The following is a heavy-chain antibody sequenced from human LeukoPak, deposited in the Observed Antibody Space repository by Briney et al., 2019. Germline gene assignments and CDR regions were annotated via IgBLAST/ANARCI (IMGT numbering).Heavy chain of an antibody. CDR1: GGSFSGYY. J-gene: IGHJ5*02. CDR3: ARGRYSSPSIPT. D-gene: IGHD6-6*01. V-gene: IGHV4-34*01. CDR2: IIHSGST. Sequence: PSETLSLTCAVYGGSFSGYYWSWIRQPPGKGLEWIGEIIHSGSTNYNPSLKSRVTISVDTSKNQFSLKLSSVTAADTAVYYCARGRYSSPSIPTWGQGTLVTVSS.